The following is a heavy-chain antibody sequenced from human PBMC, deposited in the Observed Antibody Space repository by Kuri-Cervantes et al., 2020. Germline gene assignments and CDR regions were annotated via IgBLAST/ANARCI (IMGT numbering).Heavy chain of an antibody. CDR1: GFTFSSNT. CDR2: ISSGSAYV. D-gene: IGHD1-1*01. V-gene: IGHV3-21*01. J-gene: IGHJ4*02. CDR3: AGLLQGGLDY. Sequence: GGSLRLSCAASGFTFSSNTMNWVRQAPGKGLEWVSSISSGSAYVYYADSVKGRFTISRDNAKNSLYLQMNSLRADDTALYYCAGLLQGGLDYWGQGTLVTVSS.